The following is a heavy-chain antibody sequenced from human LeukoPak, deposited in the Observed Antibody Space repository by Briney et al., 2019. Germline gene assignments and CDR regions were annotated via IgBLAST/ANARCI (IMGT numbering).Heavy chain of an antibody. Sequence: TLSLTCSVSGGSISISGFYWNWNRQLPEKGLEWIGYTYNSGNTYYNPSFGSRVTISTDTSMNQFFLKSHSVTAADTAVYYCARSSGWRDAFDFWGRGTMVTVSS. D-gene: IGHD6-19*01. CDR3: ARSSGWRDAFDF. V-gene: IGHV4-31*03. CDR2: TYNSGNT. J-gene: IGHJ3*01. CDR1: GGSISISGFY.